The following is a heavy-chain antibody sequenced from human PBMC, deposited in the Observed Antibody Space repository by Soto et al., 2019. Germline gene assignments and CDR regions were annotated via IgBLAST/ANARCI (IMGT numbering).Heavy chain of an antibody. D-gene: IGHD1-1*01. Sequence: GGSLRLSCAASGFTFSSYDMHWVRQATGKGLEWVSAIGTAGDTSYPGSVKGRFTISRENAKNSLYLQMNSLGAEDTAVYYCARDLSLTGTGTNYGMDVWGQGTTVIVSS. V-gene: IGHV3-13*01. CDR1: GFTFSSYD. J-gene: IGHJ6*02. CDR2: IGTAGDT. CDR3: ARDLSLTGTGTNYGMDV.